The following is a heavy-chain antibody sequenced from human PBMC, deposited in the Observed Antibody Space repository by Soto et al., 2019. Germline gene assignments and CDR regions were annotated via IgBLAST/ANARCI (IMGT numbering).Heavy chain of an antibody. D-gene: IGHD3-22*01. Sequence: ASVKVSCKASGYTFTSYGISWVRQAPGQGLEWMGWISAYNGNTNYAQKLQGRVTMTTDTSTSTAYMELRSLRSDDTAVYYCARDPLITMLVRGFDPRGQGTLGTPSS. CDR1: GYTFTSYG. V-gene: IGHV1-18*01. CDR2: ISAYNGNT. J-gene: IGHJ5*02. CDR3: ARDPLITMLVRGFDP.